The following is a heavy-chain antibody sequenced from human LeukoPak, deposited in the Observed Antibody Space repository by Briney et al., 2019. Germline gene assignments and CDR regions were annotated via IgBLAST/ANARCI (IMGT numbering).Heavy chain of an antibody. CDR1: GFTFSSYA. Sequence: GRSLRLSCAASGFTFSSYAMHWVRQAPGRGLGWVAVISYDGSNKYYADSVKGRFTISRDNSKNTLYLQMNSLRAEDTAVYYCARDLNLKYSSSWYPCDYWGQGTLVTVSS. J-gene: IGHJ4*02. V-gene: IGHV3-30*01. CDR3: ARDLNLKYSSSWYPCDY. CDR2: ISYDGSNK. D-gene: IGHD6-13*01.